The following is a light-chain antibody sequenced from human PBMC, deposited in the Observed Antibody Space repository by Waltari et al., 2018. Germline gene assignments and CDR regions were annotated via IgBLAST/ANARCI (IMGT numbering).Light chain of an antibody. CDR3: ATWDNSLTAVV. CDR2: DNN. J-gene: IGLJ2*01. Sequence: QSVLTHPPSVSAAPGHKVTISCSGRSSNLGNFFVSWYHQLPGATPKLLIYDNNKRPSGIPDRFSASKSGTSATLDITGLQIGDEADYYCATWDNSLTAVVFGGGTKLTVL. V-gene: IGLV1-51*01. CDR1: SSNLGNFF.